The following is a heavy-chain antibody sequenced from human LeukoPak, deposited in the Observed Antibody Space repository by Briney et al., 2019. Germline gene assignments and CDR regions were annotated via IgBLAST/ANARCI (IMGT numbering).Heavy chain of an antibody. CDR2: GHLSGRT. CDR1: GGSISSTNW. CDR3: AREGGPYRPLDY. V-gene: IGHV4-4*02. J-gene: IGHJ4*02. Sequence: SETLSLICTVSGGSISSTNWWTWVRQPPGEGLEWIGEGHLSGRTNYNPSLESRVTMSVDMSENHISLKLTSVTAADTAVYYCAREGGPYRPLDYSGQGTLVTVSS.